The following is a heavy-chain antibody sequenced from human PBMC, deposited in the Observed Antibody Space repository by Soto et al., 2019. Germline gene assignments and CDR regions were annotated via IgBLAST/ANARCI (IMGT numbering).Heavy chain of an antibody. CDR2: IYHSGST. J-gene: IGHJ6*03. CDR1: GGSLSSSSYY. D-gene: IGHD6-13*01. Sequence: TSETLCLTCTVAGGSLSSSSYYWGWIRQPPGKGLEWIGEIYHSGSTNYNPSLKSRVTISVDKSKNQFSLKLSSVTAADTAVYYCARCEREKIAAAGTGYYYYMDVWGKGTTVTVSS. CDR3: ARCEREKIAAAGTGYYYYMDV. V-gene: IGHV4-39*07.